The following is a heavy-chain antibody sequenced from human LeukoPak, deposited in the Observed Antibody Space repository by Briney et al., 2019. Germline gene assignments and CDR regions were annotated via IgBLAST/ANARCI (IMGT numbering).Heavy chain of an antibody. V-gene: IGHV3-23*01. Sequence: PGGTLRLSCAASGFNFGNYGMNWVRQAPGKGLEWVSGIRASGRTTDYADSVKGRFTISRDNSKNTLYLQMNSLRAEDTAVYYCAKDLVSGSSGWFGPWGQGTLVTVSS. CDR1: GFNFGNYG. J-gene: IGHJ5*02. CDR3: AKDLVSGSSGWFGP. CDR2: IRASGRTT. D-gene: IGHD6-19*01.